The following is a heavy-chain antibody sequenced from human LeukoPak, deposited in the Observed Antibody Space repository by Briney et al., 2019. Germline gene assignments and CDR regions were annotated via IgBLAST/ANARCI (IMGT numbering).Heavy chain of an antibody. CDR3: ARHDNDWFLDS. V-gene: IGHV4-59*08. CDR1: GGSFSGYY. CDR2: IYHSGNT. Sequence: PSETLSLTCAVYGGSFSGYYWSWIRQPPGKGLEWIGYIYHSGNTNYNPSLKSRVSISVDTSKNQFSLKLSSVTAADTAVYYCARHDNDWFLDSWGQGTLVTVSS. J-gene: IGHJ4*02. D-gene: IGHD3-9*01.